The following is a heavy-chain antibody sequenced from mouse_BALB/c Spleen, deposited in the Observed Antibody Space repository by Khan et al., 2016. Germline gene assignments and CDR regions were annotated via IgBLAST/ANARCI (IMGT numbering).Heavy chain of an antibody. CDR2: ISYSGST. CDR1: GYSITSDYA. Sequence: VQLQESGPGLVKPSQSLSLTCTVTGYSITSDYAWNWIRQFPGNKLEWMGYISYSGSTSYNPSLKSRISITRATSKNQSYMQLNSVTTEDTATYSCARSMITTGFDYWGQGTLVTVSA. D-gene: IGHD2-4*01. CDR3: ARSMITTGFDY. J-gene: IGHJ3*01. V-gene: IGHV3-2*02.